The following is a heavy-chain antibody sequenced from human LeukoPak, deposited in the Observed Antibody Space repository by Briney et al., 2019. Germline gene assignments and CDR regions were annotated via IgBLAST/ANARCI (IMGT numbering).Heavy chain of an antibody. CDR1: GGSISSTNW. D-gene: IGHD2-15*01. Sequence: PSETLSLTCGVSGGSISSTNWWSWVRQPPGKGLEWIGSIYYSGNTDYNPSLKSRVTISVDTSKNQFSLKLNSVTAADTAVYYCARHPKGYFSRFDPWGQGTLVTVSS. CDR3: ARHPKGYFSRFDP. V-gene: IGHV4-39*01. J-gene: IGHJ5*02. CDR2: IYYSGNT.